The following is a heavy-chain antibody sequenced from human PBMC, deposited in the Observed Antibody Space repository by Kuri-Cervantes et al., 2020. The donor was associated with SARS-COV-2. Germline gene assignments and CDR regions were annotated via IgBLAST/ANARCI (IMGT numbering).Heavy chain of an antibody. CDR2: ISGSGGST. CDR1: GFTFSSYA. V-gene: IGHV3-23*01. D-gene: IGHD2-2*01. J-gene: IGHJ3*02. Sequence: LSLTCAASGFTFSSYAMSCVRQAPGKGLEWVSAISGSGGSTYYADSVKDRFTISRDNSKNTLYLQMNSLRAEDTAVYYCTTDPDIVVVPAAAIRGVAFDIWGQGTMVTVSS. CDR3: TTDPDIVVVPAAAIRGVAFDI.